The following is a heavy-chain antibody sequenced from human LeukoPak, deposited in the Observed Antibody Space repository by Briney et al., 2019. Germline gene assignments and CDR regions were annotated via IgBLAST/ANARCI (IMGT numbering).Heavy chain of an antibody. D-gene: IGHD3-22*01. CDR1: GYTFTSYA. J-gene: IGHJ3*02. CDR2: ISYDGSNK. Sequence: SCKASGYTFTSYAMHWVRQAPGKGLEWVAVISYDGSNKYYADSVKGRFTISRDNSKNTLHLQMNSLRAEDTAVYYCASSSSSGYAFDIWGQGTMVTVSS. CDR3: ASSSSSGYAFDI. V-gene: IGHV3-30-3*01.